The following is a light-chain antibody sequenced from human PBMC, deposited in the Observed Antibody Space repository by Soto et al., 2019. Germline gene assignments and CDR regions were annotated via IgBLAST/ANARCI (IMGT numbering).Light chain of an antibody. V-gene: IGLV2-8*01. CDR1: SSDVGGYNY. CDR2: EVS. CDR3: SSYAGSQSV. J-gene: IGLJ1*01. Sequence: RNRAPSGSGVPGGSRPIINKEKSSDVGGYNYVSWYQQHPGKAPKLMIYEVSKRPSGVPDRFSGSKSGNTASLTVSGLHAEDEDDYYCSSYAGSQSVFGTGTKVPVL.